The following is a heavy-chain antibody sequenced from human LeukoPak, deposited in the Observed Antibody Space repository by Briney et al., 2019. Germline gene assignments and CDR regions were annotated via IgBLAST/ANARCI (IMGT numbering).Heavy chain of an antibody. Sequence: GGSLRLSCAAPGFTVSSNYMSWVRQAPGKGLEWVSVIYSGGSTYYADSVKGRFTISRDNSKNTLYLQMNSLRAEDTAVYYCARFYSDYSYYFDYWGQGTLVTVSS. V-gene: IGHV3-53*01. CDR2: IYSGGST. D-gene: IGHD4-11*01. J-gene: IGHJ4*02. CDR3: ARFYSDYSYYFDY. CDR1: GFTVSSNY.